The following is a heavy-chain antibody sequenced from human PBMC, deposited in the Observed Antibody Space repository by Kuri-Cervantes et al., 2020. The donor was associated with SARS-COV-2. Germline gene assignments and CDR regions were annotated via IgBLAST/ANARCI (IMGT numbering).Heavy chain of an antibody. J-gene: IGHJ5*02. CDR2: IYYSGST. D-gene: IGHD6-13*01. CDR3: ARESSSSWYWFDP. CDR1: GGSISSYY. Sequence: GSLRLSCTVSGGSISSYYWSWIRQPPGKGLEWIGYIYYSGSTNYNPSLESRVTISVDTSKNQFSLKLSSVTAADTAVYYCARESSSSWYWFDPWGQGTLVTVSS. V-gene: IGHV4-59*12.